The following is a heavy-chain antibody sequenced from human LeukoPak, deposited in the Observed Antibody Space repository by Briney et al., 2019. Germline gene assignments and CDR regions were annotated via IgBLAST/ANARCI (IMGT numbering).Heavy chain of an antibody. D-gene: IGHD3-22*01. CDR3: ARTYYYDSSGYYGIPRFDY. V-gene: IGHV4-34*01. CDR1: GGSFSGYY. Sequence: PSETLSLTCAVYGGSFSGYYWSWIRQPPGKGLEWIGEINHSGSTNYNPSLKSRVTISVDTSKNQFSLKLSSVTAADTAVYYCARTYYYDSSGYYGIPRFDYWGRGTLVTVSS. J-gene: IGHJ4*02. CDR2: INHSGST.